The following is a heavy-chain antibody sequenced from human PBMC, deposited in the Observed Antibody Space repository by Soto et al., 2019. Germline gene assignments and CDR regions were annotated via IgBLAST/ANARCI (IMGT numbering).Heavy chain of an antibody. V-gene: IGHV3-21*01. D-gene: IGHD2-2*01. CDR2: ISKSDYT. CDR1: GFAFNNYG. Sequence: GGSLRLSCTVSGFAFNNYGINWVRQAPGKGLEWVSSISKSDYTYYSDSVKGRFTISRDNAKNSVSLQMNTLRVEDTAVYYCASEDSIIIPAVSDFWGQGTLVTVSS. J-gene: IGHJ4*02. CDR3: ASEDSIIIPAVSDF.